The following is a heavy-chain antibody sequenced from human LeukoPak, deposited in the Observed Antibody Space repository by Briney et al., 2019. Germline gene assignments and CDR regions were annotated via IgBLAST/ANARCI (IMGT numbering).Heavy chain of an antibody. J-gene: IGHJ6*02. Sequence: PSQTLSLTCTVSGGSISSGDYYWSWIRQPPGKGLEWIGYIYYSGSTYYHPSLKSRVTISVDTSKNQFSLKLSSVTAADTAVYYCARARITMVRGPGRGSPLTYDYYGMDVWGQGTTVTVSS. CDR1: GGSISSGDYY. CDR3: ARARITMVRGPGRGSPLTYDYYGMDV. D-gene: IGHD3-10*01. V-gene: IGHV4-30-4*01. CDR2: IYYSGST.